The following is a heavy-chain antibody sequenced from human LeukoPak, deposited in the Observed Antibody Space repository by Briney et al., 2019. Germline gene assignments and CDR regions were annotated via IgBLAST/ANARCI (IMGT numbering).Heavy chain of an antibody. D-gene: IGHD6-19*01. J-gene: IGHJ4*02. CDR2: IKQDGSEK. CDR3: ARCGQWLVPFLDY. CDR1: GFTFSSYW. V-gene: IGHV3-7*01. Sequence: GGSLRLSCAASGFTFSSYWMSWVRQAPGKGLEWVANIKQDGSEKYYMDSVKGRFTISRDNAKNSLYLQMNSLRAEDTAVYYCARCGQWLVPFLDYWGQGTLVTVSS.